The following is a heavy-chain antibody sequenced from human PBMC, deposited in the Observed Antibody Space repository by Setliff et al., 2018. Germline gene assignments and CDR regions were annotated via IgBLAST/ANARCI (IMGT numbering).Heavy chain of an antibody. CDR1: GYTFVSYG. J-gene: IGHJ4*02. D-gene: IGHD3-3*01. CDR2: ISAYTGKA. Sequence: GASVKVSCKAAGYTFVSYGLSWVRQAPGQGLEWMGWISAYTGKADYAQNFQGRVTMTTDTSTSTAYMELRSLRYDDTAVYYCVRATRLEWILPTFDYWGQGTPVTVSS. V-gene: IGHV1-18*01. CDR3: VRATRLEWILPTFDY.